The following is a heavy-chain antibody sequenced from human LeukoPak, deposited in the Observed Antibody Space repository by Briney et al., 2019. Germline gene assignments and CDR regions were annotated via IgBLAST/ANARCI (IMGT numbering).Heavy chain of an antibody. CDR3: ARSGYYPTYYYYGMDV. J-gene: IGHJ6*02. Sequence: SQTLSLTCAISGDSVSSNSAAWNWIRQSPSGGLEWLGRTYYRSKWYNDYAVSVKSRITINPDRSKNQVSLQMNSVTPEDTAVYYCARSGYYPTYYYYGMDVWGQGTTVTVSS. CDR2: TYYRSKWYN. V-gene: IGHV6-1*01. D-gene: IGHD3-22*01. CDR1: GDSVSSNSAA.